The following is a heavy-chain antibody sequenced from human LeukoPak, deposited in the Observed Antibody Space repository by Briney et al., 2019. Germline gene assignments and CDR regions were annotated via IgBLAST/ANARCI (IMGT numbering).Heavy chain of an antibody. CDR1: GYIFTSYW. Sequence: GESLKISCKGSGYIFTSYWIGWVRQMPGKGLEWMGIIYPGDSETRYSPSFQGQVTISADKSISTAYLQWSSLKASDTAMYYCARPDSSGPYYYYYGMDVWGQGTTVTVSS. D-gene: IGHD3-22*01. CDR2: IYPGDSET. J-gene: IGHJ6*02. V-gene: IGHV5-51*01. CDR3: ARPDSSGPYYYYYGMDV.